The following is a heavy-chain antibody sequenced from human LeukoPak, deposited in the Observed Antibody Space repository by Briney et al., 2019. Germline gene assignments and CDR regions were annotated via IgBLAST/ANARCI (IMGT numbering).Heavy chain of an antibody. Sequence: SETLPLTCSVSGGSITNYYWSWIRQPPGKGLEWIGYLYYSGNTNYNPSLKSRVTISVDTSKNQFSLSLSSVTAADTAVYYCASSHPLGSNNDYYTPFDYWGQGTLVTVSS. D-gene: IGHD3-3*01. J-gene: IGHJ4*02. V-gene: IGHV4-59*01. CDR3: ASSHPLGSNNDYYTPFDY. CDR2: LYYSGNT. CDR1: GGSITNYY.